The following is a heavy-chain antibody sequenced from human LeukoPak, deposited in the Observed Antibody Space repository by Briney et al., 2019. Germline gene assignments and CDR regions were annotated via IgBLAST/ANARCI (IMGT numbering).Heavy chain of an antibody. V-gene: IGHV3-48*04. CDR1: GFTVSAYA. CDR2: ISSSSSTI. J-gene: IGHJ4*02. CDR3: ARASYGSGSYYKGGFDY. Sequence: GVSLRLSCAASGFTVSAYAMAWVRQAPGKGLEWVSYISSSSSTIYYADSVKGRFTISRDNAKNTLYLQMNSLRAEDTAVYYCARASYGSGSYYKGGFDYWGQGTLVTVSS. D-gene: IGHD3-10*01.